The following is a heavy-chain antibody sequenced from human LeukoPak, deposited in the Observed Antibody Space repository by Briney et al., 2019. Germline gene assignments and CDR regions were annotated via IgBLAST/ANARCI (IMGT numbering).Heavy chain of an antibody. CDR3: AKDPNGDYVGTFDM. Sequence: GGSLRLSCAASGFTFSSYGMSWVRQAPGKGLEWVSFISGNGGRTDYAKSVKGRFIISRDNSKNTVYLQMNSLRDEDTATYYCAKDPNGDYVGTFDMWGQGTMVTVSS. V-gene: IGHV3-23*01. CDR1: GFTFSSYG. J-gene: IGHJ3*02. CDR2: ISGNGGRT. D-gene: IGHD4-17*01.